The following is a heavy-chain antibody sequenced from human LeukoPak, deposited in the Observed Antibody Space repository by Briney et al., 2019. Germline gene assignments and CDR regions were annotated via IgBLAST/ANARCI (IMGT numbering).Heavy chain of an antibody. V-gene: IGHV3-7*01. CDR2: IKQDGSEK. D-gene: IGHD4-17*01. CDR3: AREGNYGDYENDY. Sequence: GGSLRLSCAASGFTFTNAWMNWVRQAPGKGLEWVANIKQDGSEKYYVDSVKGRFTISRDNAKNSLYLQMNSLRAEDTAVYYCAREGNYGDYENDYWGQGTLVTVSS. J-gene: IGHJ4*02. CDR1: GFTFTNAW.